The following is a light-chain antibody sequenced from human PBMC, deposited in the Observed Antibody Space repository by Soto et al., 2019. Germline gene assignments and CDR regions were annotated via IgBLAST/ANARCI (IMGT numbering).Light chain of an antibody. CDR2: EVS. Sequence: QSLLTQPASVSGSPGQSITISCTGTSSDVGNYNLVSWYQHHPGKAPKLIIYEVSKRPSGVSNRFSGSKSGDTASLTISVLQAEDEADYYCCSYAGSNYVFGTGTKVTGL. V-gene: IGLV2-23*02. CDR3: CSYAGSNYV. J-gene: IGLJ1*01. CDR1: SSDVGNYNL.